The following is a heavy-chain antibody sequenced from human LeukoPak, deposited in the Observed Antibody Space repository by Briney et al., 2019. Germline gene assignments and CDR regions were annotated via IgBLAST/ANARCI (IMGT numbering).Heavy chain of an antibody. V-gene: IGHV4-38-2*02. J-gene: IGHJ4*02. CDR1: GYSISSGYD. Sequence: SETLSLTCTVSGYSISSGYDWGWMRPAPGKGLEWLASISQSGDTYNNPSLKSRVSLSVDTSKNQLSLTLTSVTAADTAVYFCARSELNDYFKYWGQGILVTVST. D-gene: IGHD3-16*01. CDR2: ISQSGDT. CDR3: ARSELNDYFKY.